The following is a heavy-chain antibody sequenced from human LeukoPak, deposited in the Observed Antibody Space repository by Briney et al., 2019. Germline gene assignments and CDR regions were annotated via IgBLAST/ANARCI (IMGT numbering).Heavy chain of an antibody. V-gene: IGHV4-34*01. CDR3: ARVGLRRLLLYYFDY. D-gene: IGHD2-21*02. CDR1: GGSFSGYY. J-gene: IGHJ4*02. Sequence: SETLSLTCAVYGGSFSGYYWSWIRQPPGKGLEWIGEINHSGSTDYNPSLKSRVTISVDTSKNQFSLKLSSVTAADTAVYYCARVGLRRLLLYYFDYWGPGTLVTVSS. CDR2: INHSGST.